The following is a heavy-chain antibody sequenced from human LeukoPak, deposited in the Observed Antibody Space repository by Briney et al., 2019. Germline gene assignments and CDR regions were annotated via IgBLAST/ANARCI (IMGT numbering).Heavy chain of an antibody. Sequence: GGSLRLSCVASGFTFSSYNMNWVRQAPGKGLEWVSAISGSGGSTYYADSVKGRFTISRDNSKNTLYLQMNSLRAEDTAVYYCAKDWRRWFDPWGQGTLVTVSS. V-gene: IGHV3-23*01. CDR2: ISGSGGST. CDR3: AKDWRRWFDP. CDR1: GFTFSSYN. D-gene: IGHD3-3*01. J-gene: IGHJ5*02.